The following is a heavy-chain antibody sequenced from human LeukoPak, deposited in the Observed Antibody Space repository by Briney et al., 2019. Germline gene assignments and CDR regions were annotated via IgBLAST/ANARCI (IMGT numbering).Heavy chain of an antibody. CDR1: GGSISSSNW. CDR2: IYHSGST. J-gene: IGHJ3*02. CDR3: ARVEGDTAMVLDAFDI. Sequence: SGTLSLTCAVSGGSISSSNWWSWVRQPPGKGLEWIGEIYHSGSTNYNPSLKGRVTISVDKSKNQFSLKLSSVTAADTAVYYCARVEGDTAMVLDAFDIWGQGTMVTVSS. D-gene: IGHD5-18*01. V-gene: IGHV4-4*02.